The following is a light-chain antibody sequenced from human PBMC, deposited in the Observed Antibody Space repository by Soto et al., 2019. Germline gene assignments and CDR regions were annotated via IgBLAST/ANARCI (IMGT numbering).Light chain of an antibody. CDR3: SFYTSTYTFV. V-gene: IGLV2-14*01. CDR2: EVS. CDR1: SSDVGGYNY. J-gene: IGLJ1*01. Sequence: QSALTQPASVSGSPGQSITISCTGTSSDVGGYNYVSWYQQHPGKAPKLMIYEVSNRPSGVSNRFSGSKSGNTASLTISGLQAEDEADYYCSFYTSTYTFVFGTGTKLTVL.